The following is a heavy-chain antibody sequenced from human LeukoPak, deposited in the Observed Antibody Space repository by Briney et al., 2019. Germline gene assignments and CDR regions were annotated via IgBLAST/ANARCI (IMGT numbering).Heavy chain of an antibody. Sequence: SAALSLTCPVSGGSIRSSYYYWGWIRQPPGEGLEWIGIIYDSGTTYYNPSLKSRVTISVDTSKNQFSLKLNSVTAADTAVYYCARHYGPWGQGTLVTVSS. CDR2: IYDSGTT. J-gene: IGHJ5*02. CDR1: GGSIRSSYYY. CDR3: ARHYGP. V-gene: IGHV4-39*01. D-gene: IGHD3-10*01.